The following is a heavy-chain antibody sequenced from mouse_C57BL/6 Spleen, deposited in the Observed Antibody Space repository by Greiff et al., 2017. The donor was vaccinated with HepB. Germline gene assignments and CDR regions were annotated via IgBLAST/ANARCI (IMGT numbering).Heavy chain of an antibody. CDR1: GYAFSSYW. CDR3: ARSYYYGSSWFDY. CDR2: IYPGDGDT. J-gene: IGHJ2*01. D-gene: IGHD1-1*01. V-gene: IGHV1-80*01. Sequence: VKLMESGAELVKPGASVKISCKASGYAFSSYWMNWVKQRPGKGLEWIGQIYPGDGDTNYNGKFKGKATLTADKSSSTAYMQLSSLTSEDSAVYFCARSYYYGSSWFDYWGQGTTLTVSS.